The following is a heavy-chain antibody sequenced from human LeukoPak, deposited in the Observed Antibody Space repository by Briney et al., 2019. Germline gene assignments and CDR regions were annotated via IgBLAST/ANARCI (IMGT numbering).Heavy chain of an antibody. CDR2: TSYDGSNK. CDR1: GFTFSSYA. CDR3: ARDSPAVYSSGFRGHFDY. Sequence: GGSLRLSCAASGFTFSSYAMHWVRQASGKGLEWVAVTSYDGSNKYYADSVKGRFTISRDNSKNTLYLQMNSLRAEDTAVYYCARDSPAVYSSGFRGHFDYWGQGTLVTVSS. D-gene: IGHD6-19*01. V-gene: IGHV3-30-3*01. J-gene: IGHJ4*02.